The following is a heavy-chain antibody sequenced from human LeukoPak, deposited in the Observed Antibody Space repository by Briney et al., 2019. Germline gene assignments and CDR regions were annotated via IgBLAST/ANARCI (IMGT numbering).Heavy chain of an antibody. D-gene: IGHD2-15*01. CDR1: GGSFSGYY. CDR2: INHSGST. J-gene: IGHJ4*02. V-gene: IGHV4-34*01. CDR3: ARHPKYCSGGSCYFDY. Sequence: SETLSLTCAVYGGSFSGYYWSWIRQPPGKGLEWIGEINHSGSTSYNPSLKSRVTISVDTSKNQFSLKLSSVTAADTAVYYCARHPKYCSGGSCYFDYWGQGTLVTVSS.